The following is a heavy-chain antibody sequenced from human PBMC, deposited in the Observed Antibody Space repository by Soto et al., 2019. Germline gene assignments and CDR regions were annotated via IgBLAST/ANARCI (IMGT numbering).Heavy chain of an antibody. CDR1: GGSISSGGYY. Sequence: QVQLQESGPGLVKPSQTLSLTCTVSGGSISSGGYYWSWIRQHPGKGLEWIGYIYYSGSTYYNPSLKSRVTISVYTSKHQFFLKLSSVTAADTAADYFAGGRSTYPNYLDYWGQGTLVTVSS. D-gene: IGHD2-2*01. CDR2: IYYSGST. J-gene: IGHJ4*02. CDR3: AGGRSTYPNYLDY. V-gene: IGHV4-31*03.